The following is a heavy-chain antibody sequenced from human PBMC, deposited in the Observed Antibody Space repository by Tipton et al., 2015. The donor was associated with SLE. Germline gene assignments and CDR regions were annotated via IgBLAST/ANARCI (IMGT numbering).Heavy chain of an antibody. Sequence: GLVKPSETLSLTCNVSGYSISSGYYWGWIRQSPGKGLEWIGFMYNNERTKYNLSLESRVSMSVETSKNQFTLKLTSVTAADTAVYYCARFHVKSYYEFDCWGQGTLVTVSS. CDR2: MYNNERT. J-gene: IGHJ4*02. CDR1: GYSISSGYY. CDR3: ARFHVKSYYEFDC. V-gene: IGHV4-38-2*02. D-gene: IGHD3-10*01.